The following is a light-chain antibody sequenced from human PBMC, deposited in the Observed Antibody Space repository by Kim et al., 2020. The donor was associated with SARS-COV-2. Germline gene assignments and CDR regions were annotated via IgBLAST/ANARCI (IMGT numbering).Light chain of an antibody. CDR2: STN. V-gene: IGLV8-61*01. Sequence: QTVVTQESSFSVSPGGTVTLTCGLSSGSVSTTYYPSWYQQTPGQAPRTLIHSTNSRSSGVPDRFSGSILGNKAALTITGAQADDESDYYCVLYLGSGTWVFGGETKLTVL. CDR1: SGSVSTTYY. CDR3: VLYLGSGTWV. J-gene: IGLJ3*02.